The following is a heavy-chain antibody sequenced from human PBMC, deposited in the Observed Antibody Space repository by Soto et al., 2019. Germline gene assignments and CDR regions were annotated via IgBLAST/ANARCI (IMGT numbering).Heavy chain of an antibody. Sequence: QVQLQDSGPGLVKPSQTLSLTCTVSGGSINTTGHFWSWIRQHPAKGLEWIGYISYTGTTYWNPTLESRVTISIDTSKNQFYLILSSVTAADTAVYYCARDGNGMDVWGPGTTVTVSS. CDR1: GGSINTTGHF. CDR3: ARDGNGMDV. J-gene: IGHJ6*02. V-gene: IGHV4-31*03. CDR2: ISYTGTT.